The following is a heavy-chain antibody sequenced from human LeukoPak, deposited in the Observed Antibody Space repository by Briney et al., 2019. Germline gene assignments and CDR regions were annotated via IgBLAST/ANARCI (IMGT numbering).Heavy chain of an antibody. D-gene: IGHD2-2*01. J-gene: IGHJ3*02. CDR2: IYPGDSDT. CDR3: ARRALVFDGFDI. CDR1: GFSFTNSW. Sequence: GESLKISCKGSGFSFTNSWIGWVRQMPGKGLKWMGIIYPGDSDTTYSPSFQGQVTISADKSISTAYLQWSSLKASDTAMYYCARRALVFDGFDIWGQGTMVTV. V-gene: IGHV5-51*01.